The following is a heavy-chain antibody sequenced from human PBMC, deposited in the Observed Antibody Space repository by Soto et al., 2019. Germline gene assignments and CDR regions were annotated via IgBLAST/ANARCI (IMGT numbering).Heavy chain of an antibody. V-gene: IGHV3-30-3*01. CDR3: AREGYFDWFPRAAFDI. Sequence: GGSLRLSCAASGFTFSSYAMHWVRQAPGKGLEWVAVISYDGSNKYYADSVEGRFTISRDNSKNTLCLQMNSLRAEDTAVYYCAREGYFDWFPRAAFDIWGQGTMVTVSS. CDR1: GFTFSSYA. J-gene: IGHJ3*02. D-gene: IGHD3-9*01. CDR2: ISYDGSNK.